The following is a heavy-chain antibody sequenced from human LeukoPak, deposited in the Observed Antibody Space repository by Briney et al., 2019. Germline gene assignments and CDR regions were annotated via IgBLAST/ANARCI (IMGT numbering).Heavy chain of an antibody. CDR1: GYTFTGYY. Sequence: GASVKVSCKASGYTFTGYYMHWVRQAPGQGLEWMGWINPNSGGTNYAQKFQGRVTMTRDTSISTAYMELSRLRSDDTAVYYCARVTSFAGYGGDFDHWGQGTLVTVSS. V-gene: IGHV1-2*02. CDR2: INPNSGGT. CDR3: ARVTSFAGYGGDFDH. D-gene: IGHD4-23*01. J-gene: IGHJ4*02.